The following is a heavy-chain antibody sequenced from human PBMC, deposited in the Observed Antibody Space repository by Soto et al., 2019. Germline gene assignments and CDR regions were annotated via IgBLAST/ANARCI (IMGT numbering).Heavy chain of an antibody. CDR3: AHRTRIAAAGGNFDY. CDR2: IYWDDDK. CDR1: GFSLSTSGVG. D-gene: IGHD6-13*01. V-gene: IGHV2-5*02. J-gene: IGHJ4*02. Sequence: ASGPTLVNPTQTLTLTCTFSGFSLSTSGVGVGWIRQPPGKALEWLALIYWDDDKRYSPSLKSRLTITKDTSKNQVVLTMTNMDPVDTAAYYCAHRTRIAAAGGNFDYWGQGTLLTVSS.